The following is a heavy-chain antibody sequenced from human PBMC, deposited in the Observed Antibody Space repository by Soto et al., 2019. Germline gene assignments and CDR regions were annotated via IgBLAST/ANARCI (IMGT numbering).Heavy chain of an antibody. CDR3: ARGVGAYYFDY. V-gene: IGHV1-69*01. J-gene: IGHJ4*02. CDR2: IIPIFGTT. D-gene: IGHD1-26*01. CDR1: GGTFSTYA. Sequence: QVQLVQSGAEVKTPGSSVKVSCKASGGTFSTYAITWVRQAPGQGLEWLGGIIPIFGTTDYARKFQGRVTMTASESTSTVFIELSSLTSEDTAVYYCARGVGAYYFDYWGQGTLVTVSS.